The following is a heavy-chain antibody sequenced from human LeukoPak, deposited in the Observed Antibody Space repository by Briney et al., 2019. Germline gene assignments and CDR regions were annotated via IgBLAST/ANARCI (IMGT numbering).Heavy chain of an antibody. CDR3: ARQEARGAGFPGFAY. D-gene: IGHD1-14*01. CDR1: GVSISSYY. J-gene: IGHJ4*02. CDR2: IYYSGST. V-gene: IGHV4-59*08. Sequence: MSSATLSLTCTVSGVSISSYYWSWIRQPPGKGLEWIGYIYYSGSTKYNPALKSRVTISVDTSKNQFSLKLSSVTAADTAVYYCARQEARGAGFPGFAYWGQGTLVTVSS.